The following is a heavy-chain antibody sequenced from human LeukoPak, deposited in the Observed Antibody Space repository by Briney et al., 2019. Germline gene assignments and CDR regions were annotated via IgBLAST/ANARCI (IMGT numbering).Heavy chain of an antibody. J-gene: IGHJ5*02. D-gene: IGHD5-12*01. CDR3: ARDLGYSGFDWAP. V-gene: IGHV4-38-2*02. CDR2: IYSSGNT. CDR1: GYSISSGYY. Sequence: SETLSLTCTVSGYSISSGYYWGWIRQPPGKRLEWVGSIYSSGNTYYNTTLKSRVTISVDPSKTQFSLNLTSVPAADAAVYYCARDLGYSGFDWAPWGQGTLVTVSS.